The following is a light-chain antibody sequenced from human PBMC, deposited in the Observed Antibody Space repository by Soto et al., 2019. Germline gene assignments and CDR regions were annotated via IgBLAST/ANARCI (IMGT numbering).Light chain of an antibody. CDR2: SAS. CDR3: QQYGYRGT. Sequence: EILLTQSPGTLSLSPAARATLSCRASQSVSSTYLAWYQQKPGQAPRLLIYSASSRGAGIPDRSSGSGSGTDFTLTISLLAAEDAAVYCCQQYGYRGTFGQGTKVDIK. J-gene: IGKJ1*01. CDR1: QSVSSTY. V-gene: IGKV3-20*01.